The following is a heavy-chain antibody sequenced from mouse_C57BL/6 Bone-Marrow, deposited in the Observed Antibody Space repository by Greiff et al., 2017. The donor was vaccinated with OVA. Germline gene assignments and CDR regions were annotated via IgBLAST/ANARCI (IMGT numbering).Heavy chain of an antibody. CDR2: IDPENGDT. J-gene: IGHJ3*01. V-gene: IGHV14-4*01. CDR1: GFNIKDDY. D-gene: IGHD1-1*01. Sequence: EVMLVESGAELVRPGASVKLSCTASGFNIKDDYMHWVKQRPEQGLEWIGWIDPENGDTEYASKFQGKATITADTSSNTAYLQLSSLTSEDTAVYYCTPYGSSFAYWGQGTLVTVSA. CDR3: TPYGSSFAY.